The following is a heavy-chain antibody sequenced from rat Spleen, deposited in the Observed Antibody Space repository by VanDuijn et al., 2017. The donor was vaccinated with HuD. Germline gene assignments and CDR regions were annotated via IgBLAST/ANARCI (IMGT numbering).Heavy chain of an antibody. V-gene: IGHV2-13*01. D-gene: IGHD1-12*01. J-gene: IGHJ2*01. CDR1: GFSLTSYG. Sequence: QVQLKESGPGLVQPSQTLSLTCTVSGFSLTSYGVSWVRQPPGKGLEWMGGIWGDGSTNYNSALKSRLSISRDTSESQVFLKMNSVQTEDRATYYGGRGNRESYAHFDYWGQGVMVTVSS. CDR3: GRGNRESYAHFDY. CDR2: IWGDGST.